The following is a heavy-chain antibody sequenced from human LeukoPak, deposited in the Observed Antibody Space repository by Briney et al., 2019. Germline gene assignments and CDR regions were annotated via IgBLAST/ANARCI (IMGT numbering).Heavy chain of an antibody. V-gene: IGHV3-23*01. CDR2: ISGNGGRT. J-gene: IGHJ4*02. D-gene: IGHD3-10*01. Sequence: GGSLRLSCAASGFTFSSYAMSWVRQAPGRGLEWVSGISGNGGRTSYADSVKGRFTISRDNSKNTLYLQMSSLRAEDTAVYYCVKDRRGYYGSGSYGDYWGQGTLVTVSS. CDR3: VKDRRGYYGSGSYGDY. CDR1: GFTFSSYA.